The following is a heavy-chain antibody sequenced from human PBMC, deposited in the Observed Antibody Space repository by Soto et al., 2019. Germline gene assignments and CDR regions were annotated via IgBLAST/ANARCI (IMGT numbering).Heavy chain of an antibody. CDR1: GFSLSTSGMC. CDR2: IDWDDDK. CDR3: ARMTRSGWYGSYFDY. J-gene: IGHJ4*02. D-gene: IGHD6-19*01. V-gene: IGHV2-70*01. Sequence: SGPTLVNPTQTLALTCTFSGFSLSTSGMCVSWIRQPPGKALEWLALIDWDDDKYYSTSLKTRLTISKDTSKNQVVLTMINMDPVDTATYYCARMTRSGWYGSYFDYWGQGTLVTVSS.